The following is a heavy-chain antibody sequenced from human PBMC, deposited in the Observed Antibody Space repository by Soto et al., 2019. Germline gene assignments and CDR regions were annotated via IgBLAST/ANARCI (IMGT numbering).Heavy chain of an antibody. V-gene: IGHV1-69*01. J-gene: IGHJ5*02. CDR2: IIPIFGTA. CDR3: ARGRGYSYEAPWWFDP. Sequence: QVQLVQSGAEVKKPGSSVKVSCKASGGTFSSYAISWVRQAPGQGLEWTGGIIPIFGTANYAQKFQGRVTITADESTSTAYMELSSLRSEDTAVYYCARGRGYSYEAPWWFDPWGQGTLVTVSS. D-gene: IGHD5-18*01. CDR1: GGTFSSYA.